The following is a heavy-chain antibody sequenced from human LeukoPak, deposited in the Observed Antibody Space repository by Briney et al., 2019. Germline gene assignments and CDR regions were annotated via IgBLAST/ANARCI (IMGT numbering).Heavy chain of an antibody. D-gene: IGHD3-10*01. CDR1: GYTFTGYH. CDR3: ARGVTGIYYCYYMDV. V-gene: IGHV1-2*02. CDR2: INPNSGAT. Sequence: ASVKVSCKSSGYTFTGYHIHWVRQPPGQGLEGMGWINPNSGATNYAQKFQGRVTMTRDTSISTAYMEVSRLRSDDTAVYYCARGVTGIYYCYYMDVWGKGTTVTVSS. J-gene: IGHJ6*03.